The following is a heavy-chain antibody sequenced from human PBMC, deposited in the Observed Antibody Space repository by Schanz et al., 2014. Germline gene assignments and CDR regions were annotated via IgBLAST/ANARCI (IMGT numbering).Heavy chain of an antibody. J-gene: IGHJ4*02. CDR2: ISPYNGNT. CDR1: GYTFTSYG. CDR3: ARDQSPYTNSSDVRYFDY. Sequence: QVQLVQSGAEVKKPGASVKVSCKASGYTFTSYGISWVRQAPGQGLEWMGWISPYNGNTNYAQKFRGRVTMTRNTSMSTAYIELHILTSEDTAVYYCARDQSPYTNSSDVRYFDYWGQGSLVTVSS. V-gene: IGHV1-18*01. D-gene: IGHD6-6*01.